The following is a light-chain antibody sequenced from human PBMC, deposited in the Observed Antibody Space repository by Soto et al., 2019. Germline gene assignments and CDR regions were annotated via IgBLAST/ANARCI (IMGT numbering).Light chain of an antibody. CDR3: QQDYNSLT. V-gene: IGKV3-15*01. Sequence: EIVMTQSPATLSVSPGEKATLSCRASQSISSKLAWYQQKPGQAPRLLIYGASTRATGIPARFSGSGSGTDFTLTISSLEPEDFAVYYCQQDYNSLTFGGGTKVDIK. CDR1: QSISSK. J-gene: IGKJ4*01. CDR2: GAS.